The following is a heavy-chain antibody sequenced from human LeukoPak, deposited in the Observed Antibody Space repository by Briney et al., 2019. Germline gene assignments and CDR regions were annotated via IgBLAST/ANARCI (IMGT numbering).Heavy chain of an antibody. Sequence: SETLSLTCTVSGYSISSGYYWGWIRQPPGKGLEWIGSIYHSGSTYYNPSLKSRVTISVDTSKNHFSLKLSSVTAADTAVYHCARPHMTSSPYYYYMDVWGKGTTVTISS. V-gene: IGHV4-38-2*02. CDR1: GYSISSGYY. CDR3: ARPHMTSSPYYYYMDV. D-gene: IGHD4-11*01. CDR2: IYHSGST. J-gene: IGHJ6*03.